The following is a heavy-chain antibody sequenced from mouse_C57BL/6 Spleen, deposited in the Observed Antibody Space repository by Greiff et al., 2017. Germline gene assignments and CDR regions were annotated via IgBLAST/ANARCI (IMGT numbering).Heavy chain of an antibody. CDR1: GFTFSSYG. D-gene: IGHD2-14*01. Sequence: DVMLVESGGDLVKPGGSLKLSCAASGFTFSSYGMSWVRQTPDKRLEWVATISSGGSYTYYPDSVKGRFTISRDNAKNTLYLQMSSLKSEDTAMYYCARRLLEEYEEGWAMDYWGQGTSVTVSS. V-gene: IGHV5-6*02. CDR3: ARRLLEEYEEGWAMDY. CDR2: ISSGGSYT. J-gene: IGHJ4*01.